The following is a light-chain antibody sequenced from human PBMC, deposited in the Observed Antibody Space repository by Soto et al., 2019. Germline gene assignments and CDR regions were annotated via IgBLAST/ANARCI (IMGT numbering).Light chain of an antibody. V-gene: IGKV3-11*01. CDR1: QSFRGL. CDR3: QQRDMWPIT. J-gene: IGKJ5*01. Sequence: EVVLTQSPVTLSLSPGERATLSCRASQSFRGLLAWYQQKPGQAHRLLIYDAYNRVTGIQPRFSGSGSGTDFTLTIRSLEPEDSAVYYCQQRDMWPITFGQGTRLEIK. CDR2: DAY.